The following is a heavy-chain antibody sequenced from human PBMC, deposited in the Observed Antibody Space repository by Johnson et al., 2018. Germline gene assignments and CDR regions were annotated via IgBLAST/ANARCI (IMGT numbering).Heavy chain of an antibody. Sequence: QVQLVESGGRLVRPGGSLRLSCVASGFTFSDHSMGWIRQSPGKGLEWIAYSTGSGRTVTYGDSVKGRFPISRNISKNTLFLQMNSLGVEDTAPYYCAKNIATGGRSYFYNGLDVWGQGTTVTVSS. CDR2: STGSGRTV. CDR1: GFTFSDHS. J-gene: IGHJ6*02. CDR3: AKNIATGGRSYFYNGLDV. V-gene: IGHV3-11*01. D-gene: IGHD6-13*01.